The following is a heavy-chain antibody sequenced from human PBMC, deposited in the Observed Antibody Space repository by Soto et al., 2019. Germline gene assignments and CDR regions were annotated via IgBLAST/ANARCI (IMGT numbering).Heavy chain of an antibody. Sequence: GGSLRLSCAASGFTFSSYWMHWVRQAPGKGLVWVSRINSDGSSTSYADSVKGRFTISRDNAKNTLYLQMNSLRAEDTAVYYCARVPQLKDHFDYWGQGTLVTVSS. J-gene: IGHJ4*02. CDR1: GFTFSSYW. V-gene: IGHV3-74*01. CDR2: INSDGSST. D-gene: IGHD6-13*01. CDR3: ARVPQLKDHFDY.